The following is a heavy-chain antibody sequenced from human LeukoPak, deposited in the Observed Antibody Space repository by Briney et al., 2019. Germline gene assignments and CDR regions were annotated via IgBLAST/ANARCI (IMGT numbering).Heavy chain of an antibody. CDR3: VHRTMVTSVDH. J-gene: IGHJ4*02. D-gene: IGHD4-17*01. CDR2: IYGNDDK. V-gene: IGHV2-5*01. Sequence: SGPTLVKPPPTLTLTCTFSGFSLNTNAVAVGWVRQPPGQALEWLTFIYGNDDKRYSPPLASRLTITKDTSKNQVVLTMTDMDYVDTATYYCVHRTMVTSVDHWGQGTLVTVSS. CDR1: GFSLNTNAVA.